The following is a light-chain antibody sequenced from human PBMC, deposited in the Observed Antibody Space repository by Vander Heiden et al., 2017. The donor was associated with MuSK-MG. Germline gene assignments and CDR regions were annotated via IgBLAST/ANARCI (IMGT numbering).Light chain of an antibody. Sequence: DIQMPQSPSSLSASVGDRVTITCRASQSISSYLNWYQQKPGKAPKLLIYAASSLQSGVPSRFSGSGSGTDFTLTISSLQPEDFATYYCQQSYSTPYTVGQGTKLEIK. V-gene: IGKV1-39*01. CDR1: QSISSY. CDR2: AAS. J-gene: IGKJ2*01. CDR3: QQSYSTPYT.